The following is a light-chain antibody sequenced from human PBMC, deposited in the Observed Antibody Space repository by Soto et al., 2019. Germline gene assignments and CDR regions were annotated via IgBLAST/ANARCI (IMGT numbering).Light chain of an antibody. J-gene: IGLJ2*01. V-gene: IGLV2-14*01. Sequence: QSALTQPASVSGSPGQSITISCTGSNSDIGGYNSVFWYQQHPGKAPKLLIFGVTNRPSGVSDRFSGSKSGNTASLTISALQAEDEADYYCTSYTSVTIVVFGGGTKVTVL. CDR2: GVT. CDR3: TSYTSVTIVV. CDR1: NSDIGGYNS.